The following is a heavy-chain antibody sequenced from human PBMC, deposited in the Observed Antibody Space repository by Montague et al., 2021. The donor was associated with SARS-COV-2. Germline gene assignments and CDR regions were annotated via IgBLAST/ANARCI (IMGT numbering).Heavy chain of an antibody. J-gene: IGHJ5*02. V-gene: IGHV4-39*01. CDR1: VSSNSGADWY. CDR3: ARGVTMIVVVMRYNWFDP. D-gene: IGHD3-22*01. Sequence: SETLSLTCTGLVSSNSGADWYCTRLHPRPASRLYSVVCIYNSGSTYYNPSLKSRVTISVDTSKNQFSLKLSSVTAADTAVYYCARGVTMIVVVMRYNWFDPGGQGTLVTVSS. CDR2: IYNSGST.